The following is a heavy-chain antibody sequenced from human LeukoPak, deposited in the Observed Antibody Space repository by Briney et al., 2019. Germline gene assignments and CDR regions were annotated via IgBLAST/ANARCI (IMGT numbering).Heavy chain of an antibody. CDR2: IIPILGIA. CDR1: GGTFSSYA. V-gene: IGHV1-69*04. Sequence: SVKVSCKASGGTFSSYAISWVRQAPGQGIEWMGRIIPILGIANYAQKFQGRVTITADKSTSTAYMELSSLRSEDTAVYYCAKESTWTGTDTNYFDYWGQGTLVTVSS. J-gene: IGHJ4*02. CDR3: AKESTWTGTDTNYFDY. D-gene: IGHD3/OR15-3a*01.